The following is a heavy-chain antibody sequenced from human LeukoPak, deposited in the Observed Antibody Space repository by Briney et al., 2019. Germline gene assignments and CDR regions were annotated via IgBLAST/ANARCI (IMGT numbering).Heavy chain of an antibody. V-gene: IGHV5-51*01. Sequence: GESLKISFKGSGYSFTSYWIGWVRQMPGKGLEWLGIINPGDCDTKYSPSCQGQVTIPADKSISNANLQWSSLKASDTAMYYCARRIGSGWYDYWGQGTLVTVSS. CDR1: GYSFTSYW. J-gene: IGHJ4*02. CDR2: INPGDCDT. D-gene: IGHD6-19*01. CDR3: ARRIGSGWYDY.